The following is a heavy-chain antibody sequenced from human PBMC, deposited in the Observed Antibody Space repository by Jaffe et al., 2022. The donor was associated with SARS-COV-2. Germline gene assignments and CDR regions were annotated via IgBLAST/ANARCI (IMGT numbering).Heavy chain of an antibody. D-gene: IGHD2-2*01. CDR1: GFTFSNAW. CDR2: IKSKTDGGTT. CDR3: TTEEIPAAMFDY. J-gene: IGHJ4*02. V-gene: IGHV3-15*01. Sequence: EVQLVESGGGLVKPGGSLRLSCAASGFTFSNAWMSWVRQAPGKGLEWVGRIKSKTDGGTTDYAAPVKGRFTISRDDSKNTLYLQMNSLKTEDTAVYYCTTEEIPAAMFDYWGQGTLVTVSS.